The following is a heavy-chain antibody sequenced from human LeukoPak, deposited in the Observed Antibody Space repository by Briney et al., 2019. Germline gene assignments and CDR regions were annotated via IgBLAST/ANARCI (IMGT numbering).Heavy chain of an antibody. J-gene: IGHJ4*02. D-gene: IGHD2-15*01. CDR2: IYYSGST. Sequence: KPSETLSLTCTVSGGSISSHYWSWIRQPPGKGLEWIGYIYYSGSTNYNPSLKSRVTISADTSNNQFSLKLTSVTAADTAVYYCARDSRSGLFDYWGQGTLVTVSS. CDR1: GGSISSHY. V-gene: IGHV4-59*11. CDR3: ARDSRSGLFDY.